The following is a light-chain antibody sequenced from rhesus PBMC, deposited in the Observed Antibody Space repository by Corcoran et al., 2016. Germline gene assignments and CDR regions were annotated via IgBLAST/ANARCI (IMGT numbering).Light chain of an antibody. CDR2: EVS. CDR1: NSDINDSKY. Sequence: QAALTQPHSVSGSPGQSVTISCAGTNSDINDSKYVSWYQKRPGTVPKLMIFEVSKRPSGVSARFSGSKSGNTSSLTISGLQAEEEADYYCASYAGYNTFMFDPGTRLTVL. CDR3: ASYAGYNTFM. V-gene: IGLV2-32*02. J-gene: IGLJ1*01.